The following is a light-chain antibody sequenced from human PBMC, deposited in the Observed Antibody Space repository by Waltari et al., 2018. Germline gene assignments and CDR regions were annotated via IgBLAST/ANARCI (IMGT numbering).Light chain of an antibody. Sequence: QSALTQPPSASGSPGQSVTIPCTGTSRDVGGANYVSWYQQHPGNAPKLMIYEVTKRPSGVPDRFSGSKSGNTAFLTVSGLQADDEADYYCSSYGGTNSFVVFGGGTKLTVL. CDR2: EVT. V-gene: IGLV2-8*01. CDR3: SSYGGTNSFVV. J-gene: IGLJ3*02. CDR1: SRDVGGANY.